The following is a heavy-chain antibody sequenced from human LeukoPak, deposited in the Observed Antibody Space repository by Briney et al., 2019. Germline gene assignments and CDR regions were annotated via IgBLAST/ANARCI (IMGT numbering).Heavy chain of an antibody. V-gene: IGHV4-61*01. CDR1: GGSVSSGSYY. CDR3: TREQRGYDSSDYYYYGMDV. Sequence: PSETLSLTCTVSGGSVSSGSYYWSWIRQPPGKGLEWIGYIFYTGSTIYNPSLKSRVTISVDTSKNQFSLKMTSVTAADTAVYYCTREQRGYDSSDYYYYGMDVWGQGTTVTVSS. J-gene: IGHJ6*02. CDR2: IFYTGST. D-gene: IGHD3-3*01.